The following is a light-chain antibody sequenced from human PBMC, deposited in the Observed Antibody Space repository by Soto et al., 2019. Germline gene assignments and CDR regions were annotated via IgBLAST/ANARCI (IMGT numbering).Light chain of an antibody. J-gene: IGKJ4*01. Sequence: EVVMAQYPVYLAVSSGERATLSCRASESIRSNLAWYQHKPGQAPRLLIYDASTRATGIPAKFSGSGSGTEFTLIIGSLQSEDFAVYYCQQYNKWPLTFGGGTKVEIK. V-gene: IGKV3-15*01. CDR1: ESIRSN. CDR3: QQYNKWPLT. CDR2: DAS.